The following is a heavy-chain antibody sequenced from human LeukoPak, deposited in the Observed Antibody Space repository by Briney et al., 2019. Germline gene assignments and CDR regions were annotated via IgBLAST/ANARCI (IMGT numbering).Heavy chain of an antibody. CDR1: GYTFTNYG. J-gene: IGHJ4*02. V-gene: IGHV1-18*01. Sequence: ASVKVSCKASGYTFTNYGISWVRQAPGQGLEWMGWISGYNGNTNYAQKFQGRVTMTTDTSTNTAYMELRSLRAEDTAVYYCANPRIVGATRDYWGQGTLVTVSS. D-gene: IGHD1-26*01. CDR3: ANPRIVGATRDY. CDR2: ISGYNGNT.